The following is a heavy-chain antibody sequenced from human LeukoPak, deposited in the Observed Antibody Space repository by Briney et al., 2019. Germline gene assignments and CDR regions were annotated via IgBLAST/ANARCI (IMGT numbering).Heavy chain of an antibody. J-gene: IGHJ5*02. V-gene: IGHV4-59*01. Sequence: SETLSLTCTVSGGSISSYYWSWIRQPPGKGLEWIGYIYYSGSTNYNPSLKSRVTISVDTSKNQFSLKLSSVTAADTAVYYCGRSTGRKGWFDPGGRGTLATVS. CDR3: GRSTGRKGWFDP. CDR1: GGSISSYY. D-gene: IGHD3-10*01. CDR2: IYYSGST.